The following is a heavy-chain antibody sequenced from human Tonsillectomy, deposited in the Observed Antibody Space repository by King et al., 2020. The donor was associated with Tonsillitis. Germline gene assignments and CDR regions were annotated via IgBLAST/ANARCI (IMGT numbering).Heavy chain of an antibody. J-gene: IGHJ4*02. CDR1: GGSFSSYY. CDR3: ARGLYCSSSSCYVLDH. Sequence: HVQLQQWGAGLLKPSETLSLTCTLYGGSFSSYYWSWIRQPAGKVLEWIGESNHSGSTNYNPSLKSRVTISVDTSKNQFSLKLCSVTAADTAVYYCARGLYCSSSSCYVLDHWGQGTLVTVSS. V-gene: IGHV4-34*01. CDR2: SNHSGST. D-gene: IGHD2-2*01.